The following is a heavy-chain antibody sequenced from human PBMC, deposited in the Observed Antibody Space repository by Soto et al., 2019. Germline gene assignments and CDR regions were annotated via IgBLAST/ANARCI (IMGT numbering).Heavy chain of an antibody. CDR2: ISAYNGNT. J-gene: IGHJ6*02. CDR1: GYTFTSYG. Sequence: QVQLVQSGAAVKKPGASVKVSCTASGYTFTSYGFSWVRQAPGQGPEWMGWISAYNGNTNYAQKLQGRVTMTTDTSTSTAYLELRSLRSDDTAVYYCASYHLNSYYYGMDVWGQGTTVTVSS. V-gene: IGHV1-18*01. CDR3: ASYHLNSYYYGMDV.